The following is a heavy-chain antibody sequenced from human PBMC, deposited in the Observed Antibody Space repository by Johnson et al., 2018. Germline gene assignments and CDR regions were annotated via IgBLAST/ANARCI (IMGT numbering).Heavy chain of an antibody. Sequence: QVQLVQSGAEVKKPGASVKVSCKASGYTFTSYDINWVRQATGQGLEWMGWMNPNSGNTGYAQKFQGRVTMTRNPPLSTAYMELSNLRSEDTAVFYWASVFKSYYSSGPPYYYYGMDVWGQGTTVTVSS. V-gene: IGHV1-8*01. D-gene: IGHD3-22*01. J-gene: IGHJ6*02. CDR3: ASVFKSYYSSGPPYYYYGMDV. CDR1: GYTFTSYD. CDR2: MNPNSGNT.